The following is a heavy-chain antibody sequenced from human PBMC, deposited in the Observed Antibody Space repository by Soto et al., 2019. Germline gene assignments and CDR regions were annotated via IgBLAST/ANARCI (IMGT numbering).Heavy chain of an antibody. D-gene: IGHD6-19*01. Sequence: QVQLVQSGAEVKKPGASVKVSCKASGYTFTSCGISWVRQVPGQGLEWMGWFRAYNGYTNYAQKFQGRVTMTTDTSTSTAYMELRSLISDDTAVYYCARASDGYRSGWYVGYFDYWGQGTLVTVSS. J-gene: IGHJ4*02. CDR3: ARASDGYRSGWYVGYFDY. CDR2: FRAYNGYT. CDR1: GYTFTSCG. V-gene: IGHV1-18*04.